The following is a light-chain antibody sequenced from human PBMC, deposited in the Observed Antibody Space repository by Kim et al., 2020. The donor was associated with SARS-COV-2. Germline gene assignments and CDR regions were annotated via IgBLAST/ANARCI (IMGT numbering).Light chain of an antibody. CDR1: RSDVGGYNY. J-gene: IGLJ3*02. CDR2: DVS. Sequence: GQSITISCTGTRSDVGGYNYVPWYQQHPGKAPKLMIYDVSNRPSGVSNRFSGSKSGNTASLTISGLQAEDEADYYCSSYTSSSTRVFGGGTKVTVL. CDR3: SSYTSSSTRV. V-gene: IGLV2-14*03.